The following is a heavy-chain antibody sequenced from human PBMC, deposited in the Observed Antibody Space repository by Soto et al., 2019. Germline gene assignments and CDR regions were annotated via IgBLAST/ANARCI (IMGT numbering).Heavy chain of an antibody. CDR1: GFTFSSYA. CDR3: AKDGQDIVVVVAATGIEYFQH. J-gene: IGHJ1*01. Sequence: EVQLLESGGGLVQPGGSLRLSCAASGFTFSSYAMSWVRQAPGKGLEWVSAISGSGGSTYYADSVKGRFPISRDNSKNTLYLQMNSLRAEDTAVYYCAKDGQDIVVVVAATGIEYFQHWGQGTLVTVSS. V-gene: IGHV3-23*01. CDR2: ISGSGGST. D-gene: IGHD2-15*01.